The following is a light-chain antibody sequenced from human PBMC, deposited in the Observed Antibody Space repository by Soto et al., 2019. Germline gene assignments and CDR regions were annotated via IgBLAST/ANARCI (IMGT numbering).Light chain of an antibody. CDR1: QSLQHSNGYNY. J-gene: IGKJ4*01. CDR3: MQSLHTPLT. V-gene: IGKV2-28*01. CDR2: LCS. Sequence: DIVMTQSPVSLPVTPGAPASISCRSSQSLQHSNGYNYLDWYLQKPGQSPQVLIYLCSTRASGVHDRFSGSGSGAYFTLKIRRVDAVDVGIYYCMQSLHTPLTFGGGTKVEIK.